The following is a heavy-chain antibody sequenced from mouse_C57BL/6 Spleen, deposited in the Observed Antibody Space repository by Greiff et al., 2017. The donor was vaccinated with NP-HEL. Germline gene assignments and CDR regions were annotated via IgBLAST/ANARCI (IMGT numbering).Heavy chain of an antibody. CDR3: TTRDYGSSYHY. CDR1: GFNIKDDY. V-gene: IGHV14-4*01. Sequence: EVQLQQSGAELVRPGASVKLSCTASGFNIKDDYMHWVKQRPEQGLEWIGWIDPENGDTEYASKFQGKATITADTSSYTAYLQLSSLTSEDTAVYYCTTRDYGSSYHYWGQGTTLTVSS. D-gene: IGHD1-1*01. J-gene: IGHJ2*01. CDR2: IDPENGDT.